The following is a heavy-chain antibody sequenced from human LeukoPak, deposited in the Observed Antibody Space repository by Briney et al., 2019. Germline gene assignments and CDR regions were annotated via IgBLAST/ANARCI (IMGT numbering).Heavy chain of an antibody. Sequence: SETLSLTCTVSGGSISSNSYYWGWIRQPPGKGLKWIGSIYYSGSTYYNPSLKSRITISVDTSKNQFSLKLNSVTAADTAAYYCARLGYCSGGSCYYYYYMDVWGKGTTVTVSS. CDR3: ARLGYCSGGSCYYYYYMDV. CDR1: GGSISSNSYY. J-gene: IGHJ6*03. D-gene: IGHD2-15*01. V-gene: IGHV4-39*07. CDR2: IYYSGST.